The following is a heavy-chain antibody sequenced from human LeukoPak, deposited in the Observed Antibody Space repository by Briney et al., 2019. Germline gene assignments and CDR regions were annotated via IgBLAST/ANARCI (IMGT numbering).Heavy chain of an antibody. J-gene: IGHJ4*02. D-gene: IGHD5-24*01. V-gene: IGHV1-2*02. CDR1: GYTFTGYY. CDR3: ARDRKRWLQLPTILGC. CDR2: INPNSGGT. Sequence: ASVKVSCKASGYTFTGYYMHWVRQAPGQGLEWMGWINPNSGGTNYAQKFQGRVTMTRDTSISTAYMELSRLRSDDTAVYYCARDRKRWLQLPTILGCWGQGTLVTVSS.